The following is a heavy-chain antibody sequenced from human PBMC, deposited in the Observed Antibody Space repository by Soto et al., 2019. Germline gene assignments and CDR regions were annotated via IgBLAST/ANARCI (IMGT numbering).Heavy chain of an antibody. Sequence: EVQLLESGGGLIQPGGSLRLSCAASGFTFGDYAMSWVRQAPGKGLEWVATVTGSATNIYYADSVKGRFAVSRDNSRDTLNLQMDRLTADDTAVYYCAKGGATYGLLTHDCWGQGTLVTVSS. CDR2: VTGSATNI. CDR1: GFTFGDYA. D-gene: IGHD3-9*01. V-gene: IGHV3-23*01. J-gene: IGHJ4*02. CDR3: AKGGATYGLLTHDC.